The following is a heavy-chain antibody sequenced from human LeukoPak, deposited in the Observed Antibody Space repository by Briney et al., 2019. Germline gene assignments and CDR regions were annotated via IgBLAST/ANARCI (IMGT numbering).Heavy chain of an antibody. D-gene: IGHD3-3*01. CDR1: GGSISSYY. CDR3: ARLVPDFGVVKDYYYYMDV. J-gene: IGHJ6*03. V-gene: IGHV4-59*12. Sequence: SETLSLTCTVSGGSISSYYWSWIRQPPGKGLEWIGYIYYSGSTNYNPSLKSRVTISVDTSKNQFSLKLSSVTAADTAVYYCARLVPDFGVVKDYYYYMDVWGKGTTVTVCS. CDR2: IYYSGST.